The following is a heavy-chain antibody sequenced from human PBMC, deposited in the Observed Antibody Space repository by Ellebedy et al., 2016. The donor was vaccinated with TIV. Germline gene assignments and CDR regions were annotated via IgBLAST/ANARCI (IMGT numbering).Heavy chain of an antibody. Sequence: PGGSLRLSCAASGFTLSDYYMSWIRQAPGKGLEWVSDIGSGGTLMYYADSVKGRFSISRDKAKNSLYLQMNSLRVEDTAVYYCARARNRLGQVSHFDQWGQGTLVTVSS. CDR2: IGSGGTLM. D-gene: IGHD3-16*01. J-gene: IGHJ4*02. CDR3: ARARNRLGQVSHFDQ. V-gene: IGHV3-11*01. CDR1: GFTLSDYY.